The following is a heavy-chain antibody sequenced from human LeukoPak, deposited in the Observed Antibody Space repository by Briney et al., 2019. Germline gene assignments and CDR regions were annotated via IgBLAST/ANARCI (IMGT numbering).Heavy chain of an antibody. V-gene: IGHV3-23*01. CDR1: GFTFSSYA. J-gene: IGHJ4*02. Sequence: PGASLRLSCAASGFTFSSYAMSWVRQAPGKGREWVSAISGGGGGTYYADSGKGGFTISRDNSKNTLYLQMNSLRAEDTAVYYCAKDLSTLVRGVITLWGQGALVTVSS. D-gene: IGHD3-10*01. CDR3: AKDLSTLVRGVITL. CDR2: ISGGGGGT.